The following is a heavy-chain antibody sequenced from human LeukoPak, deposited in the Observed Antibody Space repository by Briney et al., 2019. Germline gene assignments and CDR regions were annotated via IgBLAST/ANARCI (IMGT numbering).Heavy chain of an antibody. V-gene: IGHV3-23*01. D-gene: IGHD5-18*01. J-gene: IGHJ4*02. CDR2: TSGSGGST. Sequence: GGSLRLSCAASGLTFSSFAMSWVRQAPGEGLEWVSATSGSGGSTYYEDSVKGRFTISRDNSRNTLYLQMNSLRAEDKAVYYCAKDWIQLDYWGQGTLVTVSS. CDR1: GLTFSSFA. CDR3: AKDWIQLDY.